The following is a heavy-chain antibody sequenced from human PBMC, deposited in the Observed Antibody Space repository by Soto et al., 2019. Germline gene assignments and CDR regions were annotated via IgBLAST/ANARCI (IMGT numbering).Heavy chain of an antibody. CDR3: AKTDGYYDFWSGFDY. D-gene: IGHD3-3*01. J-gene: IGHJ4*02. Sequence: GGSLRLSCAASGFTFSSYGMHWVRQAPGKGLEWVAVISYDGSNKYYADSVKGRFTISRDNSKNTLYLQMNSLRAEDTAVYYCAKTDGYYDFWSGFDYWGQGTLVTVSS. CDR2: ISYDGSNK. CDR1: GFTFSSYG. V-gene: IGHV3-30*18.